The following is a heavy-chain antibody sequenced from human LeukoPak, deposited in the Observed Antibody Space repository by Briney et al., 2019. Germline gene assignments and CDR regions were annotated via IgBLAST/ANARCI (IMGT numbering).Heavy chain of an antibody. Sequence: GGSLRLSCAASGFTFDDFAMHWVRQAPGKGLEWVSGISWNSGTIGYADSVKGRFTISRDNAKNSLYLQMNSLRAEDMALYYCAKGNSGSYPQDWFDPWGQGTLVTVSS. CDR1: GFTFDDFA. D-gene: IGHD1-26*01. J-gene: IGHJ5*02. CDR2: ISWNSGTI. CDR3: AKGNSGSYPQDWFDP. V-gene: IGHV3-9*03.